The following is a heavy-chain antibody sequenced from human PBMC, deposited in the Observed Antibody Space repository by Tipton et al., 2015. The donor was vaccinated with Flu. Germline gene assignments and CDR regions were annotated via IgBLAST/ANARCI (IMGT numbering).Heavy chain of an antibody. CDR1: GFTFSNAW. Sequence: LTCAASGFTFSNAWMSWVRQAPGKGLEWVGRIKSKTDGGTTDYAAPVKGRFTISRDDSKNTLYLQMNSLKTEDTAVYYCTTFRGSYLYVLDYWGQGTLVTVSS. CDR2: IKSKTDGGTT. CDR3: TTFRGSYLYVLDY. D-gene: IGHD1-26*01. J-gene: IGHJ4*02. V-gene: IGHV3-15*01.